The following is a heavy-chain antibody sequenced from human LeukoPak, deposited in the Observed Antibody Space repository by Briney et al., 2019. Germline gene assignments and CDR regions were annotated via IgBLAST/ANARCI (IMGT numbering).Heavy chain of an antibody. J-gene: IGHJ4*02. CDR2: ISGSGTYI. Sequence: PGGSLRLSCAASGFTFNTYSMTWVRQAPGKGLEWVSSISGSGTYIYYADSVKGRFTISRDNAKNSLYLQMNGLRAEDTAAYYCARAYFYDTSGYYYGYWGQGTLVTVSS. CDR3: ARAYFYDTSGYYYGY. CDR1: GFTFNTYS. V-gene: IGHV3-21*01. D-gene: IGHD3-22*01.